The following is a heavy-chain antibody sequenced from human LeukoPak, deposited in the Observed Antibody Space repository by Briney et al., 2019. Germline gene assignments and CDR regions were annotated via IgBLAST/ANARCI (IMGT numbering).Heavy chain of an antibody. Sequence: GGSLRLSCVASGFTFSSYGIHWVRQAPGKGLEWVAFIGYDGSNNYYRDSVKGRFTISRDNSKHTLYLQINSLRAEDTAVYYCAKDGYNYYVDYWGQGTLVTVSS. J-gene: IGHJ4*02. D-gene: IGHD5-24*01. CDR1: GFTFSSYG. CDR3: AKDGYNYYVDY. CDR2: IGYDGSNN. V-gene: IGHV3-30*02.